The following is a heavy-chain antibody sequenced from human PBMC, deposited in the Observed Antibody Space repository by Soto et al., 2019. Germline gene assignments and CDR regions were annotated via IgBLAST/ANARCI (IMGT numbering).Heavy chain of an antibody. CDR3: ARVVRLPYCSGGSCPYYFDY. J-gene: IGHJ4*02. D-gene: IGHD2-15*01. Sequence: ASVKVSCKASGYTFTSYGISWVRQAPGQGLEWMGWISAYNGNTNYAQKLQGRVTMTTDTYTSTAYMELRSLRSDDTAVHYCARVVRLPYCSGGSCPYYFDYWGQGTLVTVSS. CDR2: ISAYNGNT. V-gene: IGHV1-18*04. CDR1: GYTFTSYG.